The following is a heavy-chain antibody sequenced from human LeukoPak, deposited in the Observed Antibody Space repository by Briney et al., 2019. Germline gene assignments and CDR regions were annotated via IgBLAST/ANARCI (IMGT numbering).Heavy chain of an antibody. CDR3: AKDRLTVTSFDY. CDR2: ISGGGGST. V-gene: IGHV3-23*01. D-gene: IGHD4-17*01. Sequence: GGSLRLSCAASGFTFSSYGMHWVRQAPGKGLEWVSAISGGGGSTYYADSVKGRFTISRDNSKNTLYLQMNSLRADDTAIYYCAKDRLTVTSFDYWGQGTLVTVSS. J-gene: IGHJ4*02. CDR1: GFTFSSYG.